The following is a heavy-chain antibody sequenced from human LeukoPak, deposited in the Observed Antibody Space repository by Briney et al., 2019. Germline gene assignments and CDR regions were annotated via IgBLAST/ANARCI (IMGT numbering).Heavy chain of an antibody. J-gene: IGHJ4*02. CDR3: ARESQSSYVDC. CDR2: INSDGSST. CDR1: GFTFSSYG. D-gene: IGHD6-13*01. Sequence: GGSLRLSCAASGFTFSSYGMQWVRQAPGKGLVWVSRINSDGSSTGYADSVKGRFTISRDNAKNTLYLQMNSLRAEDTAVYYCARESQSSYVDCWGQGTLVTVSS. V-gene: IGHV3-74*01.